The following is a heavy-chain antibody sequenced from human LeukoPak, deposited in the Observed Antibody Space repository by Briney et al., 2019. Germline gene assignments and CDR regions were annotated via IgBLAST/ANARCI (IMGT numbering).Heavy chain of an antibody. CDR2: ISYDGSNK. D-gene: IGHD3-22*01. J-gene: IGHJ6*02. Sequence: GGSLRLSCAASGFTFSSYSMHWVRQAPGKGLEWVAVISYDGSNKYNADSVKGRFTISRDNSKNTLYLQMNSLRREDTAEYYCARAEYDRSGSIYYYGMDIWGQGTTVTVSS. CDR1: GFTFSSYS. CDR3: ARAEYDRSGSIYYYGMDI. V-gene: IGHV3-30-3*01.